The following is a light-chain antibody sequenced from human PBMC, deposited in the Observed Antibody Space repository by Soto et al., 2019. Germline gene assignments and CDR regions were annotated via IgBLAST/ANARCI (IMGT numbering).Light chain of an antibody. Sequence: QSVLTQPPSASGTPGQRVTISCFGSSSNIGGNYVSWYQQFPGTAPKLHFYFDNQRPSGVPDRFSGSKSGTSASLAIRDLRSEDEADYYCSSYTSSSTLIFGGGTKLTVL. CDR2: FDN. CDR1: SSNIGGNY. V-gene: IGLV1-47*02. J-gene: IGLJ2*01. CDR3: SSYTSSSTLI.